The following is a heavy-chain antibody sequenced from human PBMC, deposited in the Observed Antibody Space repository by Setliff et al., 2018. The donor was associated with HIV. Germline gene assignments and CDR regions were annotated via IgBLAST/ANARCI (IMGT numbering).Heavy chain of an antibody. CDR1: GGSISSYY. CDR2: IYYTGST. CDR3: AREDYYYYGMDV. Sequence: PSETLSLTCTVSGGSISSYYWSWIRKPPGKGLEWIGYIYYTGSTYYNPSLKSRVTISIDTSKNQFSLKLSSVTAADTAVYYCAREDYYYYGMDVWGQGTTVTVSS. V-gene: IGHV4-4*08. J-gene: IGHJ6*02.